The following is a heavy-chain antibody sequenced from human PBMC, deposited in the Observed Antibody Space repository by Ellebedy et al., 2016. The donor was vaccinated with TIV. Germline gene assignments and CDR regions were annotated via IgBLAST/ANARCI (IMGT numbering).Heavy chain of an antibody. D-gene: IGHD3-3*01. Sequence: AASVKVSCKASGYTFTNYYMHWVRQAPGQGLEWMGKINPSGGSTSNAQHLQGRISMTRDTSTSTVYMELSSLRSEDTAMYYCARSSFGNGYYGSIDYWGQGTLVTVSS. CDR3: ARSSFGNGYYGSIDY. J-gene: IGHJ4*02. CDR2: INPSGGST. V-gene: IGHV1-46*01. CDR1: GYTFTNYY.